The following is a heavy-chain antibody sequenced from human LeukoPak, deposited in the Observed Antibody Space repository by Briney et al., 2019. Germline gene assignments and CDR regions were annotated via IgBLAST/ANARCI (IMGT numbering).Heavy chain of an antibody. Sequence: SETLSLTCSVSGDSLNKNFWSWVRQPPGKGLEWIGYIFHSGTINYSPSLKSRVSISLDASKKQFSLMLTSVTAADTAVYYCARRMITTSDTFDLWGQGTMVTVSS. CDR1: GDSLNKNF. V-gene: IGHV4-59*01. CDR3: ARRMITTSDTFDL. J-gene: IGHJ3*01. D-gene: IGHD3-16*01. CDR2: IFHSGTI.